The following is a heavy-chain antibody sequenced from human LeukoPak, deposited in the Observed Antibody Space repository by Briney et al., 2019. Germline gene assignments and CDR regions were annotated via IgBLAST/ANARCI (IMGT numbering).Heavy chain of an antibody. CDR3: ARDDYVYSVHYGMDV. V-gene: IGHV4-61*02. J-gene: IGHJ6*02. CDR1: GGSITSISYY. CDR2: IYTSGNS. D-gene: IGHD2-8*01. Sequence: SETLSLTCTVSGGSITSISYYWSWIRQPAGKGLEWIGRIYTSGNSNYNPSLKSRVTMSVDTSKNQISLRLSYVTAADTAVYYCARDDYVYSVHYGMDVWGQGTTVTVSS.